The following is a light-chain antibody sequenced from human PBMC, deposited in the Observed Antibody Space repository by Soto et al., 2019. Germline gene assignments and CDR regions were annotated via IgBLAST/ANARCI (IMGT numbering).Light chain of an antibody. CDR2: END. CDR3: GTWDSSMNTFV. V-gene: IGLV1-51*02. Sequence: QSVLTQPLSVSAAPGQKVTMSCSGSSSNIGKYYVSWHQQLPGTAPKLLIYENDKRPSGIPDRFSGSKSGTSATLGITGLQTGDEADYYCGTWDSSMNTFVFGTGTTVTVL. CDR1: SSNIGKYY. J-gene: IGLJ1*01.